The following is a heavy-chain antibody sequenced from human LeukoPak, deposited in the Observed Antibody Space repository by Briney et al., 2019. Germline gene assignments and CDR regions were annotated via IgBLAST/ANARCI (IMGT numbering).Heavy chain of an antibody. V-gene: IGHV3-23*01. CDR2: IRGSDGST. CDR1: GFPFSTYA. Sequence: PGGSLRLSCAASGFPFSTYAMSWVRQAPGKGLEWVSSIRGSDGSTYYADSVKGRFAISRDNSKNTLYLQMNSLRAEDTAVYYCANDVYGDYGGLDYWGQGTLVTVSS. D-gene: IGHD4-17*01. CDR3: ANDVYGDYGGLDY. J-gene: IGHJ4*02.